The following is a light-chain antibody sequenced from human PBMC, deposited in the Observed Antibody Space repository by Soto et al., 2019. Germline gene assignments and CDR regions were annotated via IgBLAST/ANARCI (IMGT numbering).Light chain of an antibody. CDR1: SSNIGAGYD. J-gene: IGLJ2*01. CDR2: GNS. CDR3: QSYDSSRSVSVV. Sequence: QSVLTQPPSVSGAPGQRVTISCTGSSSNIGAGYDVHWYQQLPGTAPKLLIYGNSNRPSGVPDRFSGSKSGTSASLAITGLQAEDEADYYCQSYDSSRSVSVVCGGGTKLTVL. V-gene: IGLV1-40*01.